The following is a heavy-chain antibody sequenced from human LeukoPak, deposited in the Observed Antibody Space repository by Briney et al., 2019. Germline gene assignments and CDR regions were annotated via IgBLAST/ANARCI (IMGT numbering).Heavy chain of an antibody. D-gene: IGHD6-19*01. V-gene: IGHV3-48*01. CDR3: ARSGWYDDFDY. CDR1: GFTFNIYS. J-gene: IGHJ4*02. Sequence: GGSLRLSCAASGFTFNIYSMNWVRQAPGKGLEWISYLSREITAIYYADSVKGRFTISRDNAKNSLYLQMNSLRAEDTAMYYCARSGWYDDFDYLGQGTLVTVSS. CDR2: LSREITAI.